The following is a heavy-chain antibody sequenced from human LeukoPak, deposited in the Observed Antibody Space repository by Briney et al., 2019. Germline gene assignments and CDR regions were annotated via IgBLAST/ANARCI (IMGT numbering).Heavy chain of an antibody. J-gene: IGHJ4*02. V-gene: IGHV4-39*07. Sequence: SETLSLTCTVSGGSISSSSYYWGWIRQPPGKGLEWIGSIYYSGSTYYNPSLKSRVTISVDTSKNQFSLKLSSVTAADTAVYYCARVGAKQLAYYFDYWGQGTLVTVSS. D-gene: IGHD6-13*01. CDR3: ARVGAKQLAYYFDY. CDR1: GGSISSSSYY. CDR2: IYYSGST.